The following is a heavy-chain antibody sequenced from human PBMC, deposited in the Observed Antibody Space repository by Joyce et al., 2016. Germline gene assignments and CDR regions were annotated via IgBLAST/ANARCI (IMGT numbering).Heavy chain of an antibody. CDR1: GYTFTNYW. CDR3: ARHRDIRTAMADAFDI. V-gene: IGHV5-10-1*03. Sequence: EVQLVQSGAEVKNPGESLRISCKGSGYTFTNYWITWVRQMPGKGLEWVGRIDPSDSNTNYSPSFQGHVTFSTDKYISTAYLQGSSLKASDTAMFYCARHRDIRTAMADAFDIWGQGTMVTVSS. J-gene: IGHJ3*02. D-gene: IGHD5-18*01. CDR2: IDPSDSNT.